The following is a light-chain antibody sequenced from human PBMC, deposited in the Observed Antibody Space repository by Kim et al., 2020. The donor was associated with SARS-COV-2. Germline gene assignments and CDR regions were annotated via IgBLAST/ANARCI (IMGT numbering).Light chain of an antibody. CDR1: SSNIGAGFD. Sequence: QRNTISFTGSSSNIGAGFDVHWYQQVPGTAPKLLIYRNNNRPSGVPDRFSGSKSGISASLAITGLQAEDEADYYCHSYDNSLSALLFGGGTQLTVL. CDR3: HSYDNSLSALL. V-gene: IGLV1-40*01. CDR2: RNN. J-gene: IGLJ2*01.